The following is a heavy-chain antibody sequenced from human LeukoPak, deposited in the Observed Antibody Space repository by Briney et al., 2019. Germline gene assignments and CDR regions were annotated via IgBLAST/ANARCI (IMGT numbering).Heavy chain of an antibody. Sequence: SQTLSLTCTVSGGSISSGSYYWSWIRQPAGKGLEWIGRIYTSGSTNYNPSLKSRVTISVDTSKNQFSLKLSSVTAADTAVYYCARDRSFRAQGWLDPWGQGTLVTVSS. CDR3: ARDRSFRAQGWLDP. V-gene: IGHV4-61*02. CDR1: GGSISSGSYY. D-gene: IGHD2-15*01. J-gene: IGHJ5*02. CDR2: IYTSGST.